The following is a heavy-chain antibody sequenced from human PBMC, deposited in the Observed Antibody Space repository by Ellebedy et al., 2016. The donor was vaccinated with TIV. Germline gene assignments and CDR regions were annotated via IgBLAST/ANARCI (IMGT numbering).Heavy chain of an antibody. D-gene: IGHD1-26*01. CDR2: INHIRST. J-gene: IGHJ4*02. CDR3: ARGRGGSYSIPFDY. Sequence: SETLSLTXAVYGASFSHYYWTWIRQPPGKGLEWIGEINHIRSTTYNPSLKSRVTLSITTSKSQFSLRLSSVTAADTAVYYCARGRGGSYSIPFDYWGQGTLVTVSS. CDR1: GASFSHYY. V-gene: IGHV4-34*01.